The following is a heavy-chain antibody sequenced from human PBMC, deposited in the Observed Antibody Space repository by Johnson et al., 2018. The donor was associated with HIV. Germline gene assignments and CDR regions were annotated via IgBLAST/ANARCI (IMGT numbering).Heavy chain of an antibody. CDR2: IWYDGSNK. Sequence: QVQLVESGGGVVQPGRSLRLSCAASGFTFSSYAMHWVRQAPGKGLEWVAVIWYDGSNKYYADSVKGRFTISRDISKNTLYLQMNSLRGGDTAVYYCARDLGLPENAFDLWGRGTMVTVS. V-gene: IGHV3-30*04. CDR1: GFTFSSYA. D-gene: IGHD4-11*01. CDR3: ARDLGLPENAFDL. J-gene: IGHJ3*01.